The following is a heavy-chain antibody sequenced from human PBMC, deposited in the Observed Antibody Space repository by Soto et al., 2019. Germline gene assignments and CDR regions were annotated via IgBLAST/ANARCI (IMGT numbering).Heavy chain of an antibody. CDR3: ARDGSTVTTNYHYAMDV. V-gene: IGHV3-48*03. CDR2: IHSGGSRI. J-gene: IGHJ6*02. Sequence: ESGGGLVQPGGSLTLSCAASGFTFSTYHMNWVRQAPGKGLEWVSYIHSGGSRIYYADSVKGRFTISRDNAKNSLYLQMNSLRAEDTAVYYCARDGSTVTTNYHYAMDVWGQGTTVTVSS. D-gene: IGHD4-17*01. CDR1: GFTFSTYH.